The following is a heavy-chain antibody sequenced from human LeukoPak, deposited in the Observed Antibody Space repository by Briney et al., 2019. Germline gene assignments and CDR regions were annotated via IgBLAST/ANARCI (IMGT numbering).Heavy chain of an antibody. CDR3: AKDSLWGLLSFDY. CDR2: IRYDGSNK. V-gene: IGHV3-30*02. D-gene: IGHD2-21*01. Sequence: TGGSLRLSCAASGFTFSSYGMHWVRQAPGKGLEWVAFIRYDGSNKYYADSVKGRFTISRDNSKNTLYLQMNSLRAEDTAVYYCAKDSLWGLLSFDYWGQGTLVTVSS. CDR1: GFTFSSYG. J-gene: IGHJ4*02.